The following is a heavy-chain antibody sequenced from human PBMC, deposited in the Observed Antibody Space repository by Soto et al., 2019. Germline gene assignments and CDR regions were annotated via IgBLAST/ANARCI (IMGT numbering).Heavy chain of an antibody. Sequence: EVQLLESGGGLVQPGGSLRLSCAASGFIFSSYAMTWVRQAPGKGLEWVSSISGSGDSTYYADSVKGRFTISRDNSKNTLYLQMNSLRAEDTAVYYCAQDTFEQQLVRDFDYWGQGALVTVSS. D-gene: IGHD6-13*01. J-gene: IGHJ4*02. CDR2: ISGSGDST. CDR3: AQDTFEQQLVRDFDY. CDR1: GFIFSSYA. V-gene: IGHV3-23*01.